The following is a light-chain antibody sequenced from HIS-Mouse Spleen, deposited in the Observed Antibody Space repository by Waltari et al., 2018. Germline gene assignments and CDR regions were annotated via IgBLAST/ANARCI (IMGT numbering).Light chain of an antibody. CDR2: EDN. Sequence: NFMLTQPHSVSESPGKTVTISCTRSSGSIASNYLTWYQQRPGSAPTTVIYEDNQRPSGVPDRFSGSIDSSSNSASLTISGLKTEDEADYYCQSYDSSNVVFGGGTKLTVL. CDR3: QSYDSSNVV. CDR1: SGSIASNY. J-gene: IGLJ2*01. V-gene: IGLV6-57*04.